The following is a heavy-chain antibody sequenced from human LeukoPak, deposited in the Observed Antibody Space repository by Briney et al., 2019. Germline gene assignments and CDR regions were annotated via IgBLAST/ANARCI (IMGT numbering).Heavy chain of an antibody. J-gene: IGHJ4*02. D-gene: IGHD3-16*01. V-gene: IGHV4-34*01. CDR2: INHSGST. Sequence: KPSETLSLTCAVYGGSFSGYYWSWIRQPPGKGLEWIGEINHSGSTNYNPSLKSRVTISVDTSKNQFSLKLSSVTAADTAVYYCARHVRGSYGIYYFDYWGQGTLVTVSS. CDR3: ARHVRGSYGIYYFDY. CDR1: GGSFSGYY.